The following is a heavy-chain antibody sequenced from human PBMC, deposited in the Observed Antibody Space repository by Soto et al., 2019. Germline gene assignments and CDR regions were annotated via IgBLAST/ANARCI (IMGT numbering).Heavy chain of an antibody. CDR1: GGSISSGSSF. CDR2: MYHSGST. D-gene: IGHD4-17*01. J-gene: IGHJ4*02. Sequence: SETLSLTCSVSGGSISSGSSFWGWIRQSPGAGLEWIGSMYHSGSTYYNPSLKSRVTMSIDTSKNQFSLRLTSVTAADTAVYYCATRSVTTTSFDFWGQGTLVTVSS. CDR3: ATRSVTTTSFDF. V-gene: IGHV4-39*01.